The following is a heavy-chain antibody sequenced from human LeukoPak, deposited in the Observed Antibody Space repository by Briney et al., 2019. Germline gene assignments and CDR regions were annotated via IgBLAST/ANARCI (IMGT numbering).Heavy chain of an antibody. J-gene: IGHJ4*02. CDR2: INTDGSNT. V-gene: IGHV3-74*01. CDR1: GFTFSSYW. CDR3: TRGVSQLLPDY. D-gene: IGHD2-2*01. Sequence: GGSLRLSCAASGFTFSSYWMHWVRQAPGKGLVWVSRINTDGSNTNYADSVKGRFTISRDNAKRTLYLQMNSLRVDDTAVYYCTRGVSQLLPDYWGQGTLVTVSS.